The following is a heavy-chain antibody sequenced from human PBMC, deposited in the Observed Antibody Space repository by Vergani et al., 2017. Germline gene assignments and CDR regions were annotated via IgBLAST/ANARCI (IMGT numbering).Heavy chain of an antibody. D-gene: IGHD6-6*01. CDR2: VYWNDDE. V-gene: IGHV2-5*01. Sequence: QITLRESGPTLVKPTQTLTLTCTFSGFSLTTGGEGVGWIRQPPGRALEWLAFVYWNDDERYSPSLKSRVTITKATSKNEVILTMATMDPVDTATYYCARRRKALDPRFDYWGQGTLVTVSS. J-gene: IGHJ4*02. CDR1: GFSLTTGGEG. CDR3: ARRRKALDPRFDY.